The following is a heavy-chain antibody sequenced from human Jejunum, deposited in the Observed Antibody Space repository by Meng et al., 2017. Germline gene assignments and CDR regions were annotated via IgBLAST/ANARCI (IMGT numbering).Heavy chain of an antibody. D-gene: IGHD3-22*01. CDR1: VGSITSHPYY. V-gene: IGHV4-30-4*08. J-gene: IGHJ4*02. CDR2: IFYSGTS. Sequence: QLQESGPGLVKPSETLSLTCTVSVGSITSHPYYWAWIRHPPGKGLEWIGDIFYSGTSHYNPSLKSRVFMSVDTSKNQFSLKLISVTAADTAVYYCARTMTDFYDSSGYSHFDYWGQGTLVTVSS. CDR3: ARTMTDFYDSSGYSHFDY.